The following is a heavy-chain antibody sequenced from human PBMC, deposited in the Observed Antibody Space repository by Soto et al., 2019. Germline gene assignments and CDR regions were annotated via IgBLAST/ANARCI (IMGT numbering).Heavy chain of an antibody. V-gene: IGHV3-23*01. D-gene: IGHD3-9*01. CDR1: GFTISSYA. CDR2: ISGSGGST. J-gene: IGHJ5*02. CDR3: AKDRKNYDILTGYFYNWFDP. Sequence: GGSLRLSCAASGFTISSYAMSWVRQAPGKGLEWVSAISGSGGSTYYADSVKGRFTISRDNSKNTLYLQMNSLRAEDTAVYYCAKDRKNYDILTGYFYNWFDPWGQGTLVTVSS.